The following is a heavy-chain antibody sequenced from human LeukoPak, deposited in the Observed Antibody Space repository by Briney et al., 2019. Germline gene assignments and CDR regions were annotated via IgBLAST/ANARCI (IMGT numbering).Heavy chain of an antibody. CDR1: GGSISSSSYY. CDR3: ARDPPIGYCSGGSCQNAFDI. D-gene: IGHD2-15*01. J-gene: IGHJ3*02. Sequence: SETLSLTCTVSGGSISSSSYYWGWIRQPPGKGLEWIGSIYYSGSAYYNPSLKSRVTISVDTSKNQFSLKLSSVTAADTAVYYCARDPPIGYCSGGSCQNAFDIWGQGTMVTVSS. V-gene: IGHV4-39*07. CDR2: IYYSGSA.